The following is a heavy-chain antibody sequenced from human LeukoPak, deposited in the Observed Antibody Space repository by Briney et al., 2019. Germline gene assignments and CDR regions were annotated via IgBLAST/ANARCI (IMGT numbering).Heavy chain of an antibody. CDR1: GFTFSRYW. V-gene: IGHV3-7*01. CDR3: ARERNSYYYYYMDV. Sequence: GGSLRLSCAASGFTFSRYWMSWVRQAPGKGLEWVANIKQDGSEKYYVDSVKGRFTISRDSARNSLYLQMNSLRAEDTAVYYCARERNSYYYYYMDVWGKGTTVTVSS. J-gene: IGHJ6*03. D-gene: IGHD1-7*01. CDR2: IKQDGSEK.